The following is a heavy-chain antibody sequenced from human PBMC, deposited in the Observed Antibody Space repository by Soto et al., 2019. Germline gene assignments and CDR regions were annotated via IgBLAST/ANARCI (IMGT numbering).Heavy chain of an antibody. CDR1: GFTFSSYA. CDR3: ARGEYSSSFYYYGMDV. Sequence: GGSLRLSCAASGFTFSSYAMRWVRQAPGKGLEWVAVISYDGSNKYYADSVKGRFTISRDNSKNTLYLQMNSLRAEDTAVYYCARGEYSSSFYYYGMDVWGQGTTVTVSS. V-gene: IGHV3-30-3*01. J-gene: IGHJ6*02. D-gene: IGHD6-6*01. CDR2: ISYDGSNK.